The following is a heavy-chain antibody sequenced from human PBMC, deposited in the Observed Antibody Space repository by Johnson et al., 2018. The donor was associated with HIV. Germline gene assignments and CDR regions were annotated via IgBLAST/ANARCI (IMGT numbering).Heavy chain of an antibody. CDR2: IWYDGSNK. V-gene: IGHV3-33*01. D-gene: IGHD6-25*01. CDR1: GFTFSSYG. CDR3: ALGGIAAREEDAFDI. J-gene: IGHJ3*02. Sequence: QVQLVESGGGVVQPGRSLRLSCAASGFTFSSYGMHWVRQAPGKGLEWVAVIWYDGSNKYYADSVKGRFTISRDNSKNTLYLQMNSLRAEDTAVYYCALGGIAAREEDAFDIWGQGTMVTVSS.